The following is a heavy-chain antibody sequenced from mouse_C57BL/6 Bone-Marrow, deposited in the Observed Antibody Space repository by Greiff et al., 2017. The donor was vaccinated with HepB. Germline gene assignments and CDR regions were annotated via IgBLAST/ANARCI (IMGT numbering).Heavy chain of an antibody. Sequence: QVTLKESGPGILQSSQTLSLTCSFSGFSLSTSGMGVSWLRQPSGKGLEWLAHIYWDDDKRYNPSLKSRLTISKDTSRNQVFLKITSVDTADTATYYCARDATVVRYFDVWGTGTTVTVSS. V-gene: IGHV8-12*01. D-gene: IGHD1-1*01. CDR1: GFSLSTSGMG. J-gene: IGHJ1*03. CDR3: ARDATVVRYFDV. CDR2: IYWDDDK.